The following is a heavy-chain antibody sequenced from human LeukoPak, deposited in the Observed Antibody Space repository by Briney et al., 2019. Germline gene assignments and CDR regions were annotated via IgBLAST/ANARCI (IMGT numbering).Heavy chain of an antibody. CDR2: ISSGGST. CDR3: ARIDYGDNY. J-gene: IGHJ4*02. V-gene: IGHV3-53*01. D-gene: IGHD4-17*01. CDR1: GFTVSSNY. Sequence: EGSLRLSCAASGFTVSSNYMSWVRQAPGKGLEWVSVISSGGSTSYADSVKGRFTISRDNSKNTLHLQMNGLRAEDTAVYYCARIDYGDNYWGQGTLVTVSS.